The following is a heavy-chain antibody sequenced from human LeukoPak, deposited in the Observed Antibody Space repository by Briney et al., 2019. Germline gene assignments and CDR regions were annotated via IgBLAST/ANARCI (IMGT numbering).Heavy chain of an antibody. Sequence: GRSLRLSCAASGFTFDDYAMHWVRQAPGKGLEWVSGISWNSGSIGYADSVKGRFTISRDNAKNSLYLQMNSLRAEDTALYYCAKDMNRPLKTYSSSWSFDYWGQGTLVTVSS. V-gene: IGHV3-9*01. D-gene: IGHD6-13*01. J-gene: IGHJ4*02. CDR2: ISWNSGSI. CDR1: GFTFDDYA. CDR3: AKDMNRPLKTYSSSWSFDY.